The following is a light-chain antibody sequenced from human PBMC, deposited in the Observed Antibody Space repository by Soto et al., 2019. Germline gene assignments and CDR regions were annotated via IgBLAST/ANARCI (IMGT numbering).Light chain of an antibody. V-gene: IGKV3-20*01. CDR1: QSISSIY. CDR2: GAS. Sequence: EIVLTQSPGTLSLSPGERATLSCRASQSISSIYLAWYHQKSGQAPRLLIYGASTRATGIPDRFSGSGSGTDFTLTISRLEPEDFAVYYCQQYSSSSWTFGQGTKVEVK. J-gene: IGKJ1*01. CDR3: QQYSSSSWT.